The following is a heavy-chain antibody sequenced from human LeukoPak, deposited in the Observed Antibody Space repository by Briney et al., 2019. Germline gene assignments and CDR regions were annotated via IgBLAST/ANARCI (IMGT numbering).Heavy chain of an antibody. Sequence: GGSLRLSCAASGFTFDDYAMHWVRQAPGKGLEWVSLISWDGGSTYYADSVKSRFTISRDNSKNSLYLQMNSLRAEDTALYYCAKDIGSRGLYAFDIWGQGTMVTVSS. J-gene: IGHJ3*02. D-gene: IGHD1-26*01. CDR3: AKDIGSRGLYAFDI. CDR1: GFTFDDYA. V-gene: IGHV3-43D*03. CDR2: ISWDGGST.